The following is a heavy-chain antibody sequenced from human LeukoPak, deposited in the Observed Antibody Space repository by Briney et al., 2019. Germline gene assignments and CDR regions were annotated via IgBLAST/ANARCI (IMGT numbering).Heavy chain of an antibody. V-gene: IGHV1-18*04. J-gene: IGHJ4*02. Sequence: VASVKVSCKASGYTFTSYYMHWVRQAPGQGLEWMGWISAYNGNTNYAQKLQGRVTMTTDTSTSTAYMELRSLRSDDTAVYYCARDRSLAVAGNFDYWGQGTLVTVSS. CDR3: ARDRSLAVAGNFDY. CDR1: GYTFTSYY. CDR2: ISAYNGNT. D-gene: IGHD6-19*01.